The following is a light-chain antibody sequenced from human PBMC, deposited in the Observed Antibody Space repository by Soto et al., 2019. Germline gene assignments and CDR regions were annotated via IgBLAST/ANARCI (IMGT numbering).Light chain of an antibody. J-gene: IGKJ3*01. CDR3: QQYGSSPST. CDR1: QSIYRNF. CDR2: GAS. V-gene: IGKV3-20*01. Sequence: EIVLTQSPDTLSLSPGERATLSCRASQSIYRNFLAWYQQKPGQAPRLLTYGASSRATGIPDRFSGSGSGTDFTPIISSLEPEDVAVYFCQQYGSSPSTFGPGTKVNI.